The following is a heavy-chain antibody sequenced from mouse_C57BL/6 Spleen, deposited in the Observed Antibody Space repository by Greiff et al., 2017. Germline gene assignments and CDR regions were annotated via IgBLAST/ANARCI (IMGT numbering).Heavy chain of an antibody. D-gene: IGHD1-1*01. Sequence: QVQLKQPGAELVKPGASVKLSCKASGFTFTSYWMQWVKQRPGQGLEWIGEIDPTDSCANYNQKLKGKATLTVDTSSSTAYMQLSSLTSEDSAVYYCARNYGSNPYYYAMDYWGKGTSVTVSS. CDR3: ARNYGSNPYYYAMDY. V-gene: IGHV1-50*01. CDR1: GFTFTSYW. CDR2: IDPTDSCA. J-gene: IGHJ4*01.